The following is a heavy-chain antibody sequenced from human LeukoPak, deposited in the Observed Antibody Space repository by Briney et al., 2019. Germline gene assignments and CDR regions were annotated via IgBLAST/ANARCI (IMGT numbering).Heavy chain of an antibody. J-gene: IGHJ6*02. CDR2: ISAYNGNT. CDR1: GYTFTSYG. V-gene: IGHV1-18*01. D-gene: IGHD6-13*01. CDR3: ARGNIAAAVSRYYYYYGMDV. Sequence: GASVKVSCKASGYTFTSYGISWVRQAPGQGLEWMGWISAYNGNTNYAQKLQGRVTMTTDTSTSTAYMELRSLRSDDTAVYYCARGNIAAAVSRYYYYYGMDVWGQGTTVTVSS.